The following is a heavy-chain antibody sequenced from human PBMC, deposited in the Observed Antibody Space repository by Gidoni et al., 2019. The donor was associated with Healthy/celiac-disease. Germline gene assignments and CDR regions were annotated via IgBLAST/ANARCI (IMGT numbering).Heavy chain of an antibody. CDR2: NIPILGTA. CDR3: ARAAPTGAGAMVDY. Sequence: QGQLVQSGAEVKKPGSSVKVSCTASGGPFSSYAISWVRQAPGQGLEWMGGNIPILGTANYAQKFQGRVTSTADESTSTAYIELSSLRSEDTAVDYCARAAPTGAGAMVDYWGQGTLVTVSS. D-gene: IGHD6-19*01. J-gene: IGHJ4*02. CDR1: GGPFSSYA. V-gene: IGHV1-69*01.